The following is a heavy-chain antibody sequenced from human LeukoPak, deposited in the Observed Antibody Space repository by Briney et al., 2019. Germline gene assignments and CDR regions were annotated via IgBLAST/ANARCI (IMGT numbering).Heavy chain of an antibody. CDR1: GFTFSSYG. J-gene: IGHJ4*02. CDR2: IRYDGSNK. D-gene: IGHD3/OR15-3a*01. Sequence: GGSLRLSCAASGFTFSSYGMHWVRQAPGKGLEWVAFIRYDGSNKYYADSVKGRFTISRDNSKNTLYLQMNSLRAEDTAVYYCAKLSMDSYYFDYWGQGTLVTVSS. V-gene: IGHV3-30*02. CDR3: AKLSMDSYYFDY.